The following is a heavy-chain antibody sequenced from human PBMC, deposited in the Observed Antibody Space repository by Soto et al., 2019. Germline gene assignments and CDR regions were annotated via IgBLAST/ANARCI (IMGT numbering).Heavy chain of an antibody. J-gene: IGHJ4*02. V-gene: IGHV1-46*01. CDR2: INPNTGGT. Sequence: QVSLVQSGAEVKKPGASVNVSCKAFVYIFSNFYIHWVRQAPGQGREWMGIINPNTGGTSYTQKFQGRVTFTRDTSTSTVHMEMSSLTSEDTAVYYCARDKVYGDNSFDFWGQGTRVTVSS. D-gene: IGHD4-17*01. CDR1: VYIFSNFY. CDR3: ARDKVYGDNSFDF.